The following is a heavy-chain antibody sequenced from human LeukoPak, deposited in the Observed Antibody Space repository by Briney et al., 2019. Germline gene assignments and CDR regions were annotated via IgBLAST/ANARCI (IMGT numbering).Heavy chain of an antibody. V-gene: IGHV1-18*01. CDR1: GYTCTSYG. J-gene: IGHJ6*02. Sequence: ASVKVSCKASGYTCTSYGISWVRQAPGQGLEWMGWISAYNGNTNYAQKLQGRVTMTTDTSTSTAYMELRSLRSDDTAVYYCARVPYCSSTSCYAAALYYYYYYGMDVWGQGTTVTVSS. CDR2: ISAYNGNT. D-gene: IGHD2-2*01. CDR3: ARVPYCSSTSCYAAALYYYYYYGMDV.